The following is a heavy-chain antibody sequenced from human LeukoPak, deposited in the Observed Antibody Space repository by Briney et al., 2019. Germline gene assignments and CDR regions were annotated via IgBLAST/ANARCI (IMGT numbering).Heavy chain of an antibody. V-gene: IGHV3-64*01. J-gene: IGHJ4*02. Sequence: GGSLRLSCAASGFTFSSYAMHWVRQAPGKGLEYVSGISSNGGSTYYAKSVKGRFTISRDNSKNTLYLQMNSLRAEDTAVYYCARVEMATLIDYWGQGTLVTVSS. D-gene: IGHD5-24*01. CDR3: ARVEMATLIDY. CDR1: GFTFSSYA. CDR2: ISSNGGST.